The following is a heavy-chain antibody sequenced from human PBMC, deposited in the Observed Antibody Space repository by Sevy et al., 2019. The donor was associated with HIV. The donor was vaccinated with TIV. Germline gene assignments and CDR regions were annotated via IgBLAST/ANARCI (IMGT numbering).Heavy chain of an antibody. CDR1: GFTFSSYV. Sequence: GGSLRLSCTASGFTFSSYVISWVRQAPGKGLEWVSTISAGGGSTYYADSVKGRFTISRDNSKKNVYLDMNSLRAEDTAIFYCAKEETTGYIWGQGTLVTVSS. D-gene: IGHD3-9*01. CDR2: ISAGGGST. J-gene: IGHJ4*02. V-gene: IGHV3-23*01. CDR3: AKEETTGYI.